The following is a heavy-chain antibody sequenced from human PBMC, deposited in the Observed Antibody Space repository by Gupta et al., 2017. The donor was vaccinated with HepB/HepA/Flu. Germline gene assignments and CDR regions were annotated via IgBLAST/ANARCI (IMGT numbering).Heavy chain of an antibody. D-gene: IGHD1-1*01. CDR3: SRDGPLLELGDD. J-gene: IGHJ4*01. CDR1: GFTVSSNY. V-gene: IGHV3-53*01. Sequence: EVQLVESGGGLIQPGGSLRLSCAAYGFTVSSNYMSWVRQGPGKGLDWGSSLSNGDSTFYADSVKGRFTISRDNTRNTLYFQMNSLIAEDTAAYYCSRDGPLLELGDDWGHVTLVTVSS. CDR2: LSNGDST.